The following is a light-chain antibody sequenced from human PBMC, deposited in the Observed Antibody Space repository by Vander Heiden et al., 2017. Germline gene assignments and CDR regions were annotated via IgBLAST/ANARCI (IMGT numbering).Light chain of an antibody. CDR3: QTWGTGIRV. V-gene: IGLV4-69*01. Sequence: QLVLTQSPSASAPLGASVKLTCTLSSGHSSYAIAWHQQQPEKGPRYLMKLNSDGSHNKGDGIPDRFSGSSSGAERYLTISSLQSEDAADYYCQTWGTGIRVFGGGTKLTVL. J-gene: IGLJ3*02. CDR2: LNSDGSH. CDR1: SGHSSYA.